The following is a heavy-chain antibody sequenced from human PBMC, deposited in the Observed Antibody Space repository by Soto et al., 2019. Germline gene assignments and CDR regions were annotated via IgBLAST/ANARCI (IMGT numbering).Heavy chain of an antibody. CDR3: ARDLLAANY. CDR2: INPNGGSK. Sequence: QVQLVQSGAEVKKPGASVKLSCKASGYTFTSSYVHWVRQAPGQGLEWVAIINPNGGSKNYAQEFQGRVTVTRDTSTSTVFMELSSLHSDDTAVYYCARDLLAANYWGQGTLVTVSS. V-gene: IGHV1-46*01. J-gene: IGHJ4*02. CDR1: GYTFTSSY. D-gene: IGHD2-15*01.